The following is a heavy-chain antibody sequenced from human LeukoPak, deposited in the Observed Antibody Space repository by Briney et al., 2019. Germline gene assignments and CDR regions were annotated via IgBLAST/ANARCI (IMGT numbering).Heavy chain of an antibody. V-gene: IGHV4-4*07. J-gene: IGHJ4*02. CDR3: ARLIEYSSSIDY. CDR1: GGSISSYY. D-gene: IGHD6-6*01. CDR2: IYTSGST. Sequence: SETLSLTCTVSGGSISSYYWSWIRQPAGKGLEWIGRIYTSGSTYYNPSLKSRVTISVDTSKSQFSLNLSSVTAADTAVYYCARLIEYSSSIDYWGQGNLVTVSS.